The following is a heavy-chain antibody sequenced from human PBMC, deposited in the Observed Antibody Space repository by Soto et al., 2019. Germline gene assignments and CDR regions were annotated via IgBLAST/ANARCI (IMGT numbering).Heavy chain of an antibody. CDR2: IYHSGST. Sequence: SETLSLTCAVSGGSISSGGYSWSWIRQPPGKGLEWIGYIYHSGSTYYNPSLKSRVTISVDRSKNQFSLKLSSVTAADTAVYYCARDGGYCSGGSCYGDAFDIWGQGTMVTVSS. V-gene: IGHV4-30-2*01. J-gene: IGHJ3*02. D-gene: IGHD2-15*01. CDR1: GGSISSGGYS. CDR3: ARDGGYCSGGSCYGDAFDI.